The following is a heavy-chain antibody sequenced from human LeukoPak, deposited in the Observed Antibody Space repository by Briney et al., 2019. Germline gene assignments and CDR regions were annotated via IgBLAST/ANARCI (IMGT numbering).Heavy chain of an antibody. CDR1: GDSISSRTYY. V-gene: IGHV4-31*03. D-gene: IGHD6-6*01. CDR3: ARDVSSMFPNWFDP. J-gene: IGHJ5*02. Sequence: SETLSLTCSVSGDSISSRTYYWTWIRQHPEKGLEWIGYIWNSGSTNYNPALKSRVTISVDTTKNQFSLKLTSVTAADTAIYYCARDVSSMFPNWFDPWGQGILVIVSS. CDR2: IWNSGST.